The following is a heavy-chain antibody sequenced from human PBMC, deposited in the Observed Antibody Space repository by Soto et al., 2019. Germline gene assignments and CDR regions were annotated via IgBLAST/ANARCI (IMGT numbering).Heavy chain of an antibody. Sequence: NPSETLSLTCTVSGGSISSYYWSWVRQPPGKGLEWIGYIYYSGLTNYNPSLKSRGTMALDMSKNQFSLKLSSVTAADTAVYYCARAWSGSYEYYFDYWGQGTVVTVSS. J-gene: IGHJ4*02. CDR2: IYYSGLT. CDR3: ARAWSGSYEYYFDY. V-gene: IGHV4-59*01. CDR1: GGSISSYY. D-gene: IGHD1-26*01.